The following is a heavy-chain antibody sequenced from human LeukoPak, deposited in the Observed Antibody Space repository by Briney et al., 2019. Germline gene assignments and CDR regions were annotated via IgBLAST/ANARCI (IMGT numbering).Heavy chain of an antibody. J-gene: IGHJ4*02. Sequence: ASVKVSCKASGYTFTSYYMHWVRQAPGQGLEWMGIINPSGGSTSYAQKFQGRVTMTRDMSTSTVHMELSSLRSEDTAVYYCAREQVVVTAFDYWGQGTLVTVSS. V-gene: IGHV1-46*01. CDR3: AREQVVVTAFDY. D-gene: IGHD2-21*02. CDR2: INPSGGST. CDR1: GYTFTSYY.